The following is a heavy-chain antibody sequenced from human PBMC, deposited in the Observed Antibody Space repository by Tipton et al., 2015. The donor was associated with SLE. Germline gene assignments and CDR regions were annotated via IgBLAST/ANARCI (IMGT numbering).Heavy chain of an antibody. V-gene: IGHV3-30*18. CDR3: AKDFGGTRPLWLHDAFDI. Sequence: SLRLSCAASGFTFSSYGMHWVRQAPGKGLEWVAVISYDGSNKYYADSVKGRYTISRDNSKNTLYLQMNSLRAEDTALYYCAKDFGGTRPLWLHDAFDIWGQGTMVTVSS. CDR1: GFTFSSYG. D-gene: IGHD5-18*01. CDR2: ISYDGSNK. J-gene: IGHJ3*02.